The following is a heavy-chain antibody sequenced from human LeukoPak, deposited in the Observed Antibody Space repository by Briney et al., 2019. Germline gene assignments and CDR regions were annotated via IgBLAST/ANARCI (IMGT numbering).Heavy chain of an antibody. CDR1: GFTFSNAW. CDR2: IKRRNDGGTT. CDR3: TTEAQWLVRRGGDY. V-gene: IGHV3-15*01. J-gene: IGHJ4*02. D-gene: IGHD6-19*01. Sequence: GGSLRLSRAASGFTFSNAWMSWVRQAPGEGLEWVGRIKRRNDGGTTDYAAPVKGSFTISRDDSKNTLYLQMNSLKTEDTAVYYCTTEAQWLVRRGGDYWGQGTLVTVSS.